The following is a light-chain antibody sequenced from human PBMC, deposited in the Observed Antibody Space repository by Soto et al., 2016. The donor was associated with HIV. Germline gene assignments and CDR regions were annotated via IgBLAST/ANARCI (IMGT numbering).Light chain of an antibody. CDR3: QAWDANTVI. V-gene: IGLV3-1*01. CDR2: EDN. J-gene: IGLJ2*01. CDR1: KLESKY. Sequence: SYELTQPPSVSVSPGQTASITCSGHKLESKYTAWYQQKSGQSPALVIYEDNKRPSGVPARFSGSNSGNTATLTISGTQPMDEADYFCQAWDANTVIFGAGTKLTVL.